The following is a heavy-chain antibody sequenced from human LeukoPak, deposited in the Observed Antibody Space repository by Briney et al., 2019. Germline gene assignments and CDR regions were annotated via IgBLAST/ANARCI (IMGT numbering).Heavy chain of an antibody. CDR2: INHSGST. Sequence: SETLSLTCAVYGGSFSGYYWSWIRQPPGKGLEWIGEINHSGSTNYDPSLKSRVTISVDTSKNQFSLKLSSVTAADTAVYYCARGGAYGSGNHGNWFDPWGQGTLVTVS. V-gene: IGHV4-34*01. D-gene: IGHD3-10*01. CDR3: ARGGAYGSGNHGNWFDP. CDR1: GGSFSGYY. J-gene: IGHJ5*02.